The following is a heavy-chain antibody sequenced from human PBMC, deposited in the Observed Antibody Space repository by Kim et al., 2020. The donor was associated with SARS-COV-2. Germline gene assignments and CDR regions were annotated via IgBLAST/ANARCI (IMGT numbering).Heavy chain of an antibody. Sequence: GGSLRLSCVASGFTFRNYWMRWVRQAPGKGLEWVGRIKTNTNGGNTDDAAPGRVSVSIARDESKNKLYVQMIRLKTAATSEYYSTTKLTVFGGFTYDWF. D-gene: IGHD3-3*01. CDR2: IKTNTNGGNT. J-gene: IGHJ5*01. CDR1: GFTFRNYW. CDR3: TTKLTVFGGFTYDWF. V-gene: IGHV3-15*01.